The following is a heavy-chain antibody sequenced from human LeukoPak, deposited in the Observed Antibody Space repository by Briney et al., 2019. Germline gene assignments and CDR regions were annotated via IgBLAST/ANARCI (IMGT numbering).Heavy chain of an antibody. D-gene: IGHD3-22*01. J-gene: IGHJ5*02. CDR2: INTDGSST. V-gene: IGHV3-74*01. Sequence: PGGSLRLSCAASGFTFSGSAMHWVRQAPGKGLVWVSRINTDGSSTSYADSVKGRFTISRDNAKNTLYLQMNSLRAEDTALYYCARDLGAYYDSSDNWFDPWGQGTLVTVSS. CDR3: ARDLGAYYDSSDNWFDP. CDR1: GFTFSGSA.